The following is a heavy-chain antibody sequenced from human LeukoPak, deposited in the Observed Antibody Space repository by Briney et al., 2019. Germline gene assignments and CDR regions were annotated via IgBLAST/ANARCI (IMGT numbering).Heavy chain of an antibody. CDR1: GGSISSYY. V-gene: IGHV4-59*08. CDR2: IYYIGST. Sequence: PSETLSLTCTVSGGSISSYYWSWIRQPPGKGLEWIGYIYYIGSTHYSPSLKSRLTISLDTSKNQFSLKLRSVTAADTATYYCASQRGYSYGWSYYFDNWGQGTLVTVSS. CDR3: ASQRGYSYGWSYYFDN. D-gene: IGHD5-18*01. J-gene: IGHJ4*02.